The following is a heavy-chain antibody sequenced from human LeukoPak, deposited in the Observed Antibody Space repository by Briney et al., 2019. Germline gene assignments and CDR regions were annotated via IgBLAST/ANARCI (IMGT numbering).Heavy chain of an antibody. V-gene: IGHV4-4*07. CDR3: ARVGYSSSDKVRTEYYFDY. J-gene: IGHJ4*02. D-gene: IGHD6-13*01. CDR2: IYTSGST. Sequence: SETLSLTCTVSGGSISSYYWSWIRQPAGKGLEWIGRIYTSGSTNYNPSLKSRVTMSVDTSKNQFSLKLSSVTAADTAVYYCARVGYSSSDKVRTEYYFDYWGQGTLVTVSS. CDR1: GGSISSYY.